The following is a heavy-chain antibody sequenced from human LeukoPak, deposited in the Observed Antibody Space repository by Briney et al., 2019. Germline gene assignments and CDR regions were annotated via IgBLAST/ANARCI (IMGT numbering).Heavy chain of an antibody. CDR1: GFTFSSYS. V-gene: IGHV3-48*04. Sequence: GSLRLSCAASGFTFSSYSMNWVRQAPGKGLEWVSYISSSGSTIYYADSVKGRFTISRDNAKNSLYLQTNSLRAEDTAVYYCAELGITMIGGVWGKGTTVTISS. D-gene: IGHD3-10*02. CDR2: ISSSGSTI. J-gene: IGHJ6*04. CDR3: AELGITMIGGV.